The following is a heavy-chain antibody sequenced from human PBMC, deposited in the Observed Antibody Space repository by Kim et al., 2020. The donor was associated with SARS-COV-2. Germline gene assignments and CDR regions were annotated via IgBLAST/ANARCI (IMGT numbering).Heavy chain of an antibody. Sequence: GESLKISCKGSGYSFTSYWISWVRQMPGKGLEWMGRIDPSDSYTNYSPSFQGHVTISADKSISTAYLQWSSLKASDTAMYYCAKHNTADHSSSWSFCYYGMDVWGQGTTVTVSS. D-gene: IGHD6-13*01. V-gene: IGHV5-10-1*01. CDR3: AKHNTADHSSSWSFCYYGMDV. CDR1: GYSFTSYW. CDR2: IDPSDSYT. J-gene: IGHJ6*02.